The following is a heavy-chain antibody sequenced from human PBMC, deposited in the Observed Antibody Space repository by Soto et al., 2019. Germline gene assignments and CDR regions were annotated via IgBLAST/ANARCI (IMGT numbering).Heavy chain of an antibody. D-gene: IGHD5-12*01. CDR1: VYTFTGYY. CDR2: INPNSGGT. J-gene: IGHJ3*02. CDR3: ARDLGDGYNPHTDASDI. Sequence: QVQLVQSGAEVKKPGALVKVACKASVYTFTGYYMHWVRQAPGQGLEWMGWINPNSGGTNYAQKFQGWVTMTRDTSISTAYMELSRLRSDDTAVYYCARDLGDGYNPHTDASDIWGQGTMVTVSS. V-gene: IGHV1-2*04.